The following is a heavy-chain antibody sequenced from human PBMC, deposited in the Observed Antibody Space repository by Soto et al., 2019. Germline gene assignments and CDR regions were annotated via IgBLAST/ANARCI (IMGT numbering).Heavy chain of an antibody. CDR1: GGSFSGYY. CDR3: ARGHYDFWSGYFATIDY. V-gene: IGHV4-59*08. Sequence: SETLSLTCAVYGGSFSGYYWSWIRQPPGKGLEWIGYINYSGTTNYNPSLKSRVTISSDTSKDQFSLKLTSMTAADTAVYYCARGHYDFWSGYFATIDYWGQGTLVTVSS. J-gene: IGHJ4*02. D-gene: IGHD3-3*01. CDR2: INYSGTT.